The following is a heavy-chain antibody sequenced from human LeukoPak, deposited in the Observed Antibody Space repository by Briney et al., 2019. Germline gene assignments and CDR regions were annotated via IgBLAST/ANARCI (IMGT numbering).Heavy chain of an antibody. J-gene: IGHJ4*02. V-gene: IGHV3-74*01. Sequence: GGSLRLSCAASGFTFSSYWMHWVRQAPGKGLVWVSRINSDGSSTSYADSVKGRFTISRDNAKNTLYLQMNSLRAEDTAVYYCARVICGTSWYFDYWGQGTLVTVSS. CDR3: ARVICGTSWYFDY. CDR1: GFTFSSYW. D-gene: IGHD2-2*01. CDR2: INSDGSST.